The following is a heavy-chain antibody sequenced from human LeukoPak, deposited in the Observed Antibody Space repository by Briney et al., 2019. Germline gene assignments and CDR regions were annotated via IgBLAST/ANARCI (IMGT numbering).Heavy chain of an antibody. CDR2: IYYSGST. CDR3: ARSGYSYDLVDY. CDR1: GGSMSSYY. V-gene: IGHV4-59*08. Sequence: PSETLSLTCTVSGGSMSSYYWNWIRQPPGKGLEWIGYIYYSGSTNYNPSLKSRVTISVDASKNQFSLKLSSVTAADTAVYYCARSGYSYDLVDYWGQGTRVTVSS. J-gene: IGHJ4*02. D-gene: IGHD5-18*01.